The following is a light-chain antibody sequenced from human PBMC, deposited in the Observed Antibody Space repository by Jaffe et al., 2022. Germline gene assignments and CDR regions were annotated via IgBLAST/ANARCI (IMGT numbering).Light chain of an antibody. Sequence: DIQMTQSPSSLSASVGDRVTITCRASQSVSSYLNWYQQKPGKAPKLLIYGASSLQSGVPSRFSGSGSGTDFTLTFSSLQPEDFATYYCQQSYSIPYTFGQGTKLEIK. V-gene: IGKV1-39*01. CDR2: GAS. CDR1: QSVSSY. CDR3: QQSYSIPYT. J-gene: IGKJ2*01.